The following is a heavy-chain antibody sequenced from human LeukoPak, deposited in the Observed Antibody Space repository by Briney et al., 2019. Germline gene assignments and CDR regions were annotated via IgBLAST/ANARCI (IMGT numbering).Heavy chain of an antibody. CDR2: IYYSGST. Sequence: SETLSLTCTVSGGSISSYYWSWIRQPPGKGLEWIGYIYYSGSTSYNPSLKSRVTISVDTSKNQFSLKLSSVTAADTAVYYCARDHGYCSSTSCYEPGMDVWGKGTTVTVSS. V-gene: IGHV4-59*01. J-gene: IGHJ6*04. CDR1: GGSISSYY. CDR3: ARDHGYCSSTSCYEPGMDV. D-gene: IGHD2-2*03.